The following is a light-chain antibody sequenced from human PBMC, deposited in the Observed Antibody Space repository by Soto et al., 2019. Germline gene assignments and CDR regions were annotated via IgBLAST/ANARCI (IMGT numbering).Light chain of an antibody. J-gene: IGKJ1*01. CDR1: QSIGGN. V-gene: IGKV3-15*01. CDR2: GPS. CDR3: QQYNYWPKT. Sequence: EIVMTQSPATLSVSPGERATLSCRASQSIGGNLAWYQQKPGQAPRLLIYGPSTRATGIPARFSGSGSGTEFTLTISSLQSEDFVVYYCQQYNYWPKTFGQGTKVDIK.